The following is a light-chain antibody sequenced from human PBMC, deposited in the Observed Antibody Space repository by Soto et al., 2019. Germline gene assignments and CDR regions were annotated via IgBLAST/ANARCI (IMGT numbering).Light chain of an antibody. V-gene: IGKV3-20*01. J-gene: IGKJ5*01. CDR3: QQYSNWPT. Sequence: EIVLTQSPGTLSLSPGERATLSCRASQSVSSSYLAWYQQKPGQAPRLLIYGASSRATGIPDRFSGSGSGREFTLTISSLQSEDSALYYCQQYSNWPTFGQGTRLEIK. CDR1: QSVSSSY. CDR2: GAS.